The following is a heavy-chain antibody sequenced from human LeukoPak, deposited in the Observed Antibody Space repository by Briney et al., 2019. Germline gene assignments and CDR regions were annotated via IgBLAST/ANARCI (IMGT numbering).Heavy chain of an antibody. Sequence: PGGSLRLSCAASPFTFSSYGMHWVRQAPGMGLEWVAYIQYDGSNQQYADSVKGRFSISRDSSKNILYLQMNSLRAEDTAVYYCAREPEPGGLDYWGQGTLVTVSS. J-gene: IGHJ4*02. CDR3: AREPEPGGLDY. V-gene: IGHV3-30*02. CDR1: PFTFSSYG. CDR2: IQYDGSNQ. D-gene: IGHD1-14*01.